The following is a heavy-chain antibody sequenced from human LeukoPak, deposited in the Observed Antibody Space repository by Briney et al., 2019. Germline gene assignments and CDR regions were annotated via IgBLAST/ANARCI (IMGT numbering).Heavy chain of an antibody. J-gene: IGHJ4*02. Sequence: GASVKVSCKASGGTFSSYAISWVRQAPGQGLEWMGGIIPIFGTANYAQKFQGRVTITADESTSTAYMELSSLRSEDTAVYYCARGPYCSSTSCYYNWGQGTLVTVSS. CDR3: ARGPYCSSTSCYYN. V-gene: IGHV1-69*01. CDR2: IIPIFGTA. CDR1: GGTFSSYA. D-gene: IGHD2-2*01.